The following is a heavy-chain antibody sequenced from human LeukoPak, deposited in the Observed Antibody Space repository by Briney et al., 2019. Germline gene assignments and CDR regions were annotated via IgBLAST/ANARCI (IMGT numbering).Heavy chain of an antibody. V-gene: IGHV1-2*02. CDR1: GYTFTGYY. CDR3: ARDYYGSGSYFYG. J-gene: IGHJ4*02. D-gene: IGHD3-10*01. Sequence: EASVKVSCKASGYTFTGYYMHWVRQAPGQGLEWMGWINPNSGGTNYAQKFRGRVTMTRDTSISTAYMELSRLRSDDTAVYYCARDYYGSGSYFYGWGQGTLVTVSS. CDR2: INPNSGGT.